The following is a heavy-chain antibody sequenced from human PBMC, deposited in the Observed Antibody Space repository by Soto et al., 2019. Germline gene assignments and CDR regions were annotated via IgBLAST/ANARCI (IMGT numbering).Heavy chain of an antibody. V-gene: IGHV3-30*18. CDR1: GFTFSTHG. J-gene: IGHJ4*02. D-gene: IGHD3-16*01. CDR2: TSSDGSNT. CDR3: AKLLGQWMPDH. Sequence: QVQLVESGGGVVQPGGSLRLSCAASGFTFSTHGMHWVRQAPGKGLEWVALTSSDGSNTYNADSVKGRFTISRDNSQNMVFLQMNSLRPDDTAVYFCAKLLGQWMPDHWGQGTLVTVSS.